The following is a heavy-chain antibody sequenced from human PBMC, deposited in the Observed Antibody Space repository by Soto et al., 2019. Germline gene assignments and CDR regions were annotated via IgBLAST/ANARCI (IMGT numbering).Heavy chain of an antibody. J-gene: IGHJ6*03. CDR3: AATSSLLWYYMDV. CDR2: TYYRSRWYN. V-gene: IGHV6-1*01. D-gene: IGHD1-1*01. CDR1: GDSVSSNSAA. Sequence: SQTLSLTCVISGDSVSSNSAAWNWIRQSPSRGLEWLGRTYYRSRWYNDYAVSVRSRITVNADTSKNQFSLHLNSVTPEDTAVYYCAATSSLLWYYMDVWDKETTATVSS.